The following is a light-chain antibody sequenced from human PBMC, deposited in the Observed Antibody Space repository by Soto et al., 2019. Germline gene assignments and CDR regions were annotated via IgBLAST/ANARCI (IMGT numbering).Light chain of an antibody. CDR3: CSYVGRNNFV. CDR2: DVS. Sequence: QSVLTQPRSVSGSPGQSVTVSCIGTSSDVGDYNSVSWYQQHPGKAPKLMIYDVSKRPSGVPDRFSGSKSGNTASLTISGLQAEDEADYYCCSYVGRNNFVLGTGTKVTVL. J-gene: IGLJ1*01. CDR1: SSDVGDYNS. V-gene: IGLV2-11*01.